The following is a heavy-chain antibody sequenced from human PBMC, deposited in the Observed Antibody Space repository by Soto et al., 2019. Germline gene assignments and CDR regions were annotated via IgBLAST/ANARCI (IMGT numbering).Heavy chain of an antibody. Sequence: ASVKVSCKVSGYTLTELSMHWVRQAPGKGLEWMGGFDPEDGETIYAQKFQGRVTMTEDTSTDTAYMELSSLRSEDTAVYYCATHNRLRGFGVIISGGMDVWGQRTTVPVSS. CDR3: ATHNRLRGFGVIISGGMDV. J-gene: IGHJ6*02. CDR1: GYTLTELS. CDR2: FDPEDGET. V-gene: IGHV1-24*01. D-gene: IGHD1-26*01.